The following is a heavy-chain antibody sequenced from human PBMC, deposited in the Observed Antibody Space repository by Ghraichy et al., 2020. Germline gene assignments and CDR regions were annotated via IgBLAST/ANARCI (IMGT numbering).Heavy chain of an antibody. CDR2: ISYDGSNK. J-gene: IGHJ6*03. V-gene: IGHV3-30*18. D-gene: IGHD4-17*01. CDR3: AKAATVTTDYYYYMDV. Sequence: GGSLRLSCAASGFTFSSYGMHWVRQAPGKGLEWVAVISYDGSNKYYADSVKGRFTISRDNSKNTLYLQMNSLRAEDTAVYYCAKAATVTTDYYYYMDVWGKGTTVTVSS. CDR1: GFTFSSYG.